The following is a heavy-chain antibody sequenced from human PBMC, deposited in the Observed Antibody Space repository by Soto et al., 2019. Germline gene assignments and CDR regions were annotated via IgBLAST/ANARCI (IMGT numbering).Heavy chain of an antibody. Sequence: ASVKVSCKASGYTFTGYYMHWVRQAPGQGLEWMGWINPNSGGTNYAQKFQGWVTMTRDTSISTAYMELSRLRSDDTAVYYCARGSRGIAVAGTRFGYWGQGTLVTVSS. J-gene: IGHJ4*02. CDR1: GYTFTGYY. D-gene: IGHD6-19*01. CDR3: ARGSRGIAVAGTRFGY. CDR2: INPNSGGT. V-gene: IGHV1-2*04.